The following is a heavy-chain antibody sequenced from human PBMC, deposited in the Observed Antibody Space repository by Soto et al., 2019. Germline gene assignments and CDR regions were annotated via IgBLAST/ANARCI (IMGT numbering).Heavy chain of an antibody. CDR3: ARSDCWYLNWFDS. V-gene: IGHV1-8*01. J-gene: IGHJ5*01. CDR1: GYSFSNYD. CDR2: VNPNRANT. Sequence: QVQLVQSGAEVKKPGASVKVSCKASGYSFSNYDMNWVRQAPGQGLEWMGWVNPNRANTGYAHNLRGRPTLTSNTSITTAYMELSSLTTEVSAVYYCARSDCWYLNWFDSWSQGTLVTVSS. D-gene: IGHD2-21*01.